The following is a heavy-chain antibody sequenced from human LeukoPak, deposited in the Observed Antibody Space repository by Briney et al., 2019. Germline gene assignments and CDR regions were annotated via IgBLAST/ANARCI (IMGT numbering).Heavy chain of an antibody. V-gene: IGHV3-53*01. CDR3: ARRAGAYTHPYDY. CDR1: GFTVSSNS. D-gene: IGHD3-16*01. J-gene: IGHJ4*02. Sequence: GGSLRLSCTVSGFTVSSNSMSWVRQAPGKGLEWVSFIYSAGSTHYSNSVKGRFTISIDNSKNTLYLQMNSLRAEDTAVYYCARRAGAYTHPYDYWGQGTLVTVSS. CDR2: IYSAGST.